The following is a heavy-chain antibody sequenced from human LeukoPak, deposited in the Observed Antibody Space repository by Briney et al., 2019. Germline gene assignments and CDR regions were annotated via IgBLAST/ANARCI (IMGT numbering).Heavy chain of an antibody. V-gene: IGHV2-5*02. J-gene: IGHJ4*02. CDR2: IYWDDDN. D-gene: IGHD5-18*01. CDR3: AHRLWGYSYGSRYYFDY. CDR1: GFSLSTSGVG. Sequence: ESGPTLVKPTQTLTLTCTFSGFSLSTSGVGVGWIRQPPGKALEWLALIYWDDDNRYSPSLKSRLTITKDTSKNQVVLTMTNMDPVDTATYYCAHRLWGYSYGSRYYFDYWGQGTLVTVSS.